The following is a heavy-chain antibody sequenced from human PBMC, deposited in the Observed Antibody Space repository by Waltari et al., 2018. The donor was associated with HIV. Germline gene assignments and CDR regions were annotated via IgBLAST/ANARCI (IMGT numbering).Heavy chain of an antibody. CDR1: GGSISSSSYS. CDR2: TYYSGST. J-gene: IGHJ6*02. CDR3: ARRDGSGWDNYYYGMDV. D-gene: IGHD6-19*01. V-gene: IGHV4-39*01. Sequence: QLQLQESGPGLVKPSETLSLTCTVSGGSISSSSYSWGWIRQPPGKGLEWIGSTYYSGSTYYNPSLKSRVTISVDTSKNQFSLKLSSVTAADTAVYYCARRDGSGWDNYYYGMDVWGQGTTVTVSS.